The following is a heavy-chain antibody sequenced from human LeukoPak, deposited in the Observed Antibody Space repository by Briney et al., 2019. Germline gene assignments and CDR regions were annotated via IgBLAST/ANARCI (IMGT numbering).Heavy chain of an antibody. Sequence: GGPLRLSCAASGFTFSSYEMNWVRQAPGKGLEWVSYISSSGRTTYYTDSVKGRFTVSRDNAKNSLYLQMNSLRAEDTAVYYCARDPSHIKQQLLPYYFDYWGQGTLVTVSS. CDR3: ARDPSHIKQQLLPYYFDY. D-gene: IGHD6-13*01. CDR2: ISSSGRTT. CDR1: GFTFSSYE. V-gene: IGHV3-48*03. J-gene: IGHJ4*02.